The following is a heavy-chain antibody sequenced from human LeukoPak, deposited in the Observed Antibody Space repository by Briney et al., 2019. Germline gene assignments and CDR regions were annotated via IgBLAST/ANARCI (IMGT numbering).Heavy chain of an antibody. D-gene: IGHD4-17*01. CDR1: GFTFSSYG. Sequence: GSLRLSCAASGFTFSSYGMHWVRQAPGKGLEWVAVISYDGSNKYYADSVKGRFTISRDNSKNTLYLQMNSPRAEDTAVYYCAKGASGNDYGDYTDYWGQGTLVTVSS. CDR2: ISYDGSNK. V-gene: IGHV3-30*18. J-gene: IGHJ4*02. CDR3: AKGASGNDYGDYTDY.